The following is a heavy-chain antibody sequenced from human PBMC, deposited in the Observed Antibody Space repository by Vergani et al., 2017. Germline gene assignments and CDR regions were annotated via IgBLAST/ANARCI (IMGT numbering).Heavy chain of an antibody. V-gene: IGHV5-51*01. CDR2: IYPGDSDN. CDR3: ARGAAAGRGEYYFDY. CDR1: GYSFTSYW. J-gene: IGHJ4*02. D-gene: IGHD6-13*01. Sequence: EVQLVQSGAEVKKPGESLRISCKGSGYSFTSYWIGWVRQMPGKGLEWMGIIYPGDSDNRYSPSFQGQVTISAAKSISTAYLQWSSLKASDTAMYYCARGAAAGRGEYYFDYWGQGTLVTVSS.